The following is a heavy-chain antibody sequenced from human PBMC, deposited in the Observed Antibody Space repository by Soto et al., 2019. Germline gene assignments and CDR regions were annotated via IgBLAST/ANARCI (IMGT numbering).Heavy chain of an antibody. CDR2: TWDDGNFK. Sequence: QVQLVESGGGVVQPGRSLRLSCAASGFTFNYHGMHWVRQAPGKGLEWVAVTWDDGNFKYYADSVKGRFTISRDNSNNMLYLPMNSLRVEDTAMYYCVRGVCSGDRCQSHLEYWGQGALVTVSS. J-gene: IGHJ4*02. CDR3: VRGVCSGDRCQSHLEY. V-gene: IGHV3-33*01. D-gene: IGHD2-15*01. CDR1: GFTFNYHG.